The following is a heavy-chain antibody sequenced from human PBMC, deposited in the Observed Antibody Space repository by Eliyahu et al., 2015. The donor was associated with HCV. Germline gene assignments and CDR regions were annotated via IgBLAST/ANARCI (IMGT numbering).Heavy chain of an antibody. CDR2: ISYDGSNQ. J-gene: IGHJ6*02. V-gene: IGHV3-30*04. Sequence: QVQLVESGGGVVQPGRSLRLSCAASGFTFGXYAMHWVRQXPGKGLEXVTLISYDGSNQKYAGSVKGRFTISRDNSKKTVNLQMNSLRADDSAVYYCARGYCSTTNCPPSHYYYGMDVWGQGTTVTVSS. CDR1: GFTFGXYA. D-gene: IGHD2-2*01. CDR3: ARGYCSTTNCPPSHYYYGMDV.